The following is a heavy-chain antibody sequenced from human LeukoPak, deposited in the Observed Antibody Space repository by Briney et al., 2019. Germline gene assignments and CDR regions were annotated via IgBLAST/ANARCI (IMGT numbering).Heavy chain of an antibody. D-gene: IGHD6-13*01. Sequence: PSETLSLTCTVSGGSISSSSYYWGWIRQPPGKGLEWIGSIYYSGSTYYNPSLKSRVTISVDTSKNQFSLKLSSVTAADTAVYYCARRVAVAPFYGMDVWGQGTTVTVSS. CDR1: GGSISSSSYY. V-gene: IGHV4-39*01. CDR2: IYYSGST. J-gene: IGHJ6*02. CDR3: ARRVAVAPFYGMDV.